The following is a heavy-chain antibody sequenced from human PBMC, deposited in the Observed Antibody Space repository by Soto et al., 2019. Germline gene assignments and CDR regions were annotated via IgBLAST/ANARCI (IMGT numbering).Heavy chain of an antibody. V-gene: IGHV3-23*01. CDR2: IGIDGST. Sequence: PGGSLTLSCVGSGFTLSSYAMSWVRQAPGRGPEWVSAIGIDGSTWYADSVRGRFTISRDNSKNTLYLQMNSLRGEDTAIYYCARVRNYPRDQFDYSGQGILVTVSS. D-gene: IGHD1-7*01. CDR1: GFTLSSYA. CDR3: ARVRNYPRDQFDY. J-gene: IGHJ4*02.